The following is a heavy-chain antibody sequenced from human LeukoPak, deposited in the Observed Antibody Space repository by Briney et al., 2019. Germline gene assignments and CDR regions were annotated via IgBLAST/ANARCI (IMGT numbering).Heavy chain of an antibody. Sequence: GGSLRLSCAASGFTFSSYGMHWVRQAPGKGLEWVAFIRYDGSNKYYADSVKGRFTISRDNFKNTLYLQMNSLRAEDTAVYYCAKGTYYYAPFDPWGQGTLVTVSS. CDR3: AKGTYYYAPFDP. D-gene: IGHD3-10*01. J-gene: IGHJ5*02. V-gene: IGHV3-30*02. CDR1: GFTFSSYG. CDR2: IRYDGSNK.